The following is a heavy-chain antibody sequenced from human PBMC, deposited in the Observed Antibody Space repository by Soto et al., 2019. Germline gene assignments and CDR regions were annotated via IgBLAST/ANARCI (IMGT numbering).Heavy chain of an antibody. CDR2: FDPEDGET. J-gene: IGHJ5*02. CDR3: AATSQDYYDSDGFPYSGCDP. D-gene: IGHD3-22*01. V-gene: IGHV1-24*01. Sequence: ASVKVSCKVSGYTLNELSVHWVRQPPGRGPEWVGGFDPEDGETVYAQKFQGRVTMTEDTSADTAYMELSSLRSYDTAVYYCAATSQDYYDSDGFPYSGCDPWG. CDR1: GYTLNELS.